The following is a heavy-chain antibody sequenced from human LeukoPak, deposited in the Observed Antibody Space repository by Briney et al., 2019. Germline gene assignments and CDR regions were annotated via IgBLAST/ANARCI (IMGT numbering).Heavy chain of an antibody. CDR3: ARVEAQRLALDV. D-gene: IGHD6-25*01. CDR2: MNPNSGNT. V-gene: IGHV1-8*01. Sequence: ASVKVSCKASGYTFTSYDVNWVRQATGQGLEWMGWMNPNSGNTGYAQKFQGRVTMTRNTSISTAYMELSSLRSEDTAVYYCARVEAQRLALDVWGKGTTVTISS. J-gene: IGHJ6*04. CDR1: GYTFTSYD.